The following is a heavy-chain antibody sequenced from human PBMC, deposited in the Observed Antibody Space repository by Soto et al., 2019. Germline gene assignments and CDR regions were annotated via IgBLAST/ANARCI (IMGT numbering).Heavy chain of an antibody. CDR2: LSGSGTST. D-gene: IGHD6-19*01. V-gene: IGHV3-23*01. CDR1: GFSFVNYA. J-gene: IGHJ4*02. Sequence: HPGGSLRLSCAASGFSFVNYAMNWVRHAPGKGLEWVSGLSGSGTSTYYADSVKGRFTISRDNSRDTLFLQMNSLTADDTAVYYCAKATTNGGWFNPFDSWGQGALVTVSS. CDR3: AKATTNGGWFNPFDS.